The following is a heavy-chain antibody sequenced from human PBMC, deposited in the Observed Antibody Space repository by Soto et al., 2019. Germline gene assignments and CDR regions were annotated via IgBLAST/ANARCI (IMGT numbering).Heavy chain of an antibody. Sequence: GGSLRLSCAASGFTFDDYAMHWVRQAPGKGLEWVSGISWNSGSIGYADSVKGRFTISRDNAKNSLYLQMNSLRAEDTALYYCAKSRSFGGVIVDFDYWGQGTLVTVSS. CDR2: ISWNSGSI. CDR3: AKSRSFGGVIVDFDY. V-gene: IGHV3-9*01. D-gene: IGHD3-16*02. J-gene: IGHJ4*02. CDR1: GFTFDDYA.